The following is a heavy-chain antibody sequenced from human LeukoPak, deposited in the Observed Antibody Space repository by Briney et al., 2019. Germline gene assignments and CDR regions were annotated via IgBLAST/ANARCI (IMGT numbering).Heavy chain of an antibody. CDR3: ARAFYGSGSRKGAFDI. CDR1: GGSISSYY. CDR2: IYTSGST. Sequence: SETLSLTCTVSGGSISSYYWSWIRQPPGKGLEWIGRIYTSGSTNYNPSLKSRVTISVDTSKNQFSLKLSSVTAADTAVYYCARAFYGSGSRKGAFDIWGQGTMDTVSS. D-gene: IGHD3-10*01. V-gene: IGHV4-4*08. J-gene: IGHJ3*02.